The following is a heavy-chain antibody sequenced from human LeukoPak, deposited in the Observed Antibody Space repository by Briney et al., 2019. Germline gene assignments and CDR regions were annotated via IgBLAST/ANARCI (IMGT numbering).Heavy chain of an antibody. CDR2: ISSDGREE. CDR1: GFTFNDYV. CDR3: ARERDYLGCTFFWY. D-gene: IGHD4-11*01. Sequence: GGCLRLSCAASGFTFNDYVMQWVRQPARRGLGWVVMISSDGREEHYPDSLTGRFTISRDNSKNTLYLQMNSLRVDDTAVYYCARERDYLGCTFFWYWGQGTLVTVSS. V-gene: IGHV3-30*03. J-gene: IGHJ4*02.